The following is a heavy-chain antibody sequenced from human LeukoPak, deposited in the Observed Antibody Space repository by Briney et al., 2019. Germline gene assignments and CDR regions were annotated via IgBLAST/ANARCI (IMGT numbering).Heavy chain of an antibody. D-gene: IGHD3-9*01. J-gene: IGHJ4*02. V-gene: IGHV3-74*03. CDR3: ARDLDWILFDY. CDR2: IRPEGTTT. CDR1: GFTFSTYW. Sequence: GGSLRLSCAASGFTFSTYWMHWVRQAPGKGLVWVARIRPEGTTTAYADSVKGRYTISRDNAKNTLFLQMNSLSAEDTAVYYCARDLDWILFDYWGQGTLVTVSS.